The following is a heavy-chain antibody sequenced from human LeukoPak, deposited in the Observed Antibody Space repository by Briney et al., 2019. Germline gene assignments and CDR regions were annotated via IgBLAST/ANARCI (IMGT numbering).Heavy chain of an antibody. J-gene: IGHJ4*02. CDR1: GFTFSSYA. CDR3: ARDSSRVAAADFLYYFDY. Sequence: GGSLRLSCAASGFTFSSYAMHWVRQAPGKGLEWVAVISYDGTNKYYADSVKGRFTTSRDNSKNTLYLQMNTLRAEDTAVYYCARDSSRVAAADFLYYFDYWGQGTLVTVSS. CDR2: ISYDGTNK. V-gene: IGHV3-30*04. D-gene: IGHD6-13*01.